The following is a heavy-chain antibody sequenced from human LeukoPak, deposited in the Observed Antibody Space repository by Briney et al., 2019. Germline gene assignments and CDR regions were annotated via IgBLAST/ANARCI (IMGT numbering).Heavy chain of an antibody. D-gene: IGHD3-10*01. CDR1: GFTFSDYY. V-gene: IGHV3-11*01. Sequence: GGSLRLSCAASGFTFSDYYMSWIRQAPGKGLEWVSYISSSGSTIYYADSVKGRFTISRDNSKNTLYLQMNSLRAEDTAVYYCAKSGGSHYGSGSHYYFDYWGQGTLVTVSS. J-gene: IGHJ4*02. CDR2: ISSSGSTI. CDR3: AKSGGSHYGSGSHYYFDY.